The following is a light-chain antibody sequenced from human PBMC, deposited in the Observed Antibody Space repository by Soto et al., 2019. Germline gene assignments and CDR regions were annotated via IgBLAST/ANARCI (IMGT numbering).Light chain of an antibody. CDR2: GAS. CDR3: QQYGGSPRT. Sequence: EIVLTQSPVTLSLSPGERGTLSCRASQSVGTSLAWYQQKPGQAPRLLIYGASNRATGIPDRFSGSGSGTDFTLTISKLEPEDFAVYRCQQYGGSPRTFGQGTKVDIK. V-gene: IGKV3-20*01. CDR1: QSVGTS. J-gene: IGKJ1*01.